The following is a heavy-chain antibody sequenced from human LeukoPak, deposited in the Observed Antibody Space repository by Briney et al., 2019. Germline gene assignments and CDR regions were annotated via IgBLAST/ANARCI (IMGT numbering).Heavy chain of an antibody. CDR1: GYSFTDYY. J-gene: IGHJ6*02. Sequence: GASVKVSCKASGYSFTDYYMHWVRQAPGQGLEWMGWINPNSGGTNYALKFQGRVTMTRDTSISTAYMELGRLRSDDTAVYFCAGQTLIVPGADYFSYGMDVWGQGTTATVSS. V-gene: IGHV1-2*02. CDR3: AGQTLIVPGADYFSYGMDV. D-gene: IGHD2-8*01. CDR2: INPNSGGT.